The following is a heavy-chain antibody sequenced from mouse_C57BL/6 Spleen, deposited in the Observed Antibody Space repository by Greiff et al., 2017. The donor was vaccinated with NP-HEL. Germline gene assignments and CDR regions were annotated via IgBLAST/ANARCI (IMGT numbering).Heavy chain of an antibody. D-gene: IGHD4-1*01. Sequence: QVQLQQPGAELVKPGASVKLSCKASGYTFTSYWMQWVKQRPGQGLEWIGEIDPSDSYTNYNQKFKGKATLTVDTSSSTAYMQLSSLTSEDSAVYYCARAGTADYRGQGTTLTVSS. V-gene: IGHV1-50*01. CDR3: ARAGTADY. CDR2: IDPSDSYT. CDR1: GYTFTSYW. J-gene: IGHJ2*01.